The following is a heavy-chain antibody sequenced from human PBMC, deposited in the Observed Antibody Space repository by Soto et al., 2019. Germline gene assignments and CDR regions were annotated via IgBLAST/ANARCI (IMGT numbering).Heavy chain of an antibody. Sequence: VAALGHSCASSGFPLRPYTMILDRQAPGTGQEWVSSINGRSNYKYYTDSVKGRFTISRDNAKNTVYLQMNSLRAEDKAIYYWTIDACLSGHQPPYGWGQGNRVT. D-gene: IGHD3-9*01. CDR2: INGRSNYK. J-gene: IGHJ6*02. V-gene: IGHV3-21*01. CDR1: GFPLRPYT. CDR3: TIDACLSGHQPPYG.